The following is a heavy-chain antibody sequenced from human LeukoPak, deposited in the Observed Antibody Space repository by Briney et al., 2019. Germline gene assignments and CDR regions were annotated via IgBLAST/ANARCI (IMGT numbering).Heavy chain of an antibody. V-gene: IGHV3-21*01. J-gene: IGHJ6*03. CDR3: ARDLGQQLPGYMDV. CDR2: ISSSSSYI. CDR1: GFTFSSYS. Sequence: PGGSLRLSCAASGFTFSSYSMNWVRQAPGKGLEWVSSISSSSSYIYYADSVKGRFTISRDNAKNSLYLQMNSLRAEDTAVYYCARDLGQQLPGYMDVWGKGTTVTVSS. D-gene: IGHD6-13*01.